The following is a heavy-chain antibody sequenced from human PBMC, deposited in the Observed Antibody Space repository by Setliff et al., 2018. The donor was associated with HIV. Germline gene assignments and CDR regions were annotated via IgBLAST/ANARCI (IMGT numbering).Heavy chain of an antibody. V-gene: IGHV4-4*07. CDR1: DDPISSYY. D-gene: IGHD2-15*01. J-gene: IGHJ6*03. CDR3: ALTGHRLLRGYMDV. CDR2: LYVSGDI. Sequence: SETLSLTCYVTDDPISSYYWSWVRQPAGKGLEWIGRLYVSGDINYNPSLKSRVTMSLDTSKKHFSLNLKSVTAADTAVYYCALTGHRLLRGYMDVWGKGTTVTVSS.